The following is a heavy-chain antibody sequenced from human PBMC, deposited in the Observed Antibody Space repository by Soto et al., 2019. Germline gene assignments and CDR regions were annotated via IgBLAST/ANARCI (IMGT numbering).Heavy chain of an antibody. D-gene: IGHD3-16*01. CDR2: VNPNSGNT. J-gene: IGHJ3*02. Sequence: QVQLVQSGAEVKRPGASVKVSCKASGYTFTSYDFNWVRQAPGQGLEWMGWVNPNSGNTDYAQKFQGRVTMTRNTSIRTAYRELSSLRSEDTAVYYCARASYVDPAFDIWGQGTMVTVSS. CDR1: GYTFTSYD. CDR3: ARASYVDPAFDI. V-gene: IGHV1-8*01.